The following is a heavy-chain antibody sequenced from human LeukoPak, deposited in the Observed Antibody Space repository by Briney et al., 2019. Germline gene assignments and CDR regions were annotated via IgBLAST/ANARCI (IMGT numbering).Heavy chain of an antibody. D-gene: IGHD6-19*01. J-gene: IGHJ4*02. CDR2: MSYDESIE. Sequence: GRSLRLSCAASGFXFSNYAIHWVREAPGKGLEWVAVMSYDESIEYYADSVKGRFTISRDNSKNTLYLQMSSLRAEDTAVYYCASGTRQWLVQDYWGQGTLVTVSS. CDR3: ASGTRQWLVQDY. CDR1: GFXFSNYA. V-gene: IGHV3-30-3*01.